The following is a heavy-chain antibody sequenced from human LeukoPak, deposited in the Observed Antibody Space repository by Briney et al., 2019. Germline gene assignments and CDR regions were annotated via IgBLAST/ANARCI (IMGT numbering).Heavy chain of an antibody. CDR3: AREWFPGAFDI. V-gene: IGHV3-74*01. CDR2: INSDGSST. CDR1: GFTFSSYW. D-gene: IGHD3-10*01. Sequence: GGSLRLSCAASGFTFSSYWMSWVRQAPGKGLVWVSRINSDGSSTSYADSVKGRFTISRDNAKNTLYLQMNSLRAEDTAVYYCAREWFPGAFDIWGQGTMVTVSS. J-gene: IGHJ3*02.